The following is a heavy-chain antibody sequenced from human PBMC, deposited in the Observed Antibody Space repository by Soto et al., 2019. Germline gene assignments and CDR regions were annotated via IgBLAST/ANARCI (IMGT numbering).Heavy chain of an antibody. V-gene: IGHV4-34*01. CDR3: ARGPPDFWSGYFNVPRRGMDV. D-gene: IGHD3-3*01. J-gene: IGHJ6*02. CDR1: GGSFSGYY. Sequence: SETLSLTCAVYGGSFSGYYWSWIRQPPGKGLEWIGEINHSGSTNYNPSLKSRVTISVDTSKNQFSLKLSSVTAADTAVYYCARGPPDFWSGYFNVPRRGMDVWGQGTTVTVSS. CDR2: INHSGST.